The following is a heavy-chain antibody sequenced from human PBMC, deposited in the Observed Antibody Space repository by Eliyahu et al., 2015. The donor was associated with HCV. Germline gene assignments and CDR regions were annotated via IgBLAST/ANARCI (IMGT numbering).Heavy chain of an antibody. CDR2: INPSGGST. Sequence: QVQLVQSGAEVKKPGASVKVSCKASGYTFTXYYXXWVRQAPGQGLEWMGIINPSGGSTSYAQKFQGRVTMTRDTSTSTVYMELSSLRSEDTAVYYCARDPPNYDSSGEPYGMDVWGQGTTVTVSS. D-gene: IGHD3-22*01. V-gene: IGHV1-46*01. CDR3: ARDPPNYDSSGEPYGMDV. J-gene: IGHJ6*02. CDR1: GYTFTXYY.